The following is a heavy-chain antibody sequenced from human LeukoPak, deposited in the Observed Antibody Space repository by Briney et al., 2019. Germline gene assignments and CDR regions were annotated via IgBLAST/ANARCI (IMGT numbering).Heavy chain of an antibody. J-gene: IGHJ4*02. V-gene: IGHV3-7*01. D-gene: IGHD5-18*01. CDR1: GLTFSSSW. CDR2: INPDGNKK. Sequence: GGSLRLSCAVSGLTFSSSWMDWVRQAPGKGLEWVASINPDGNKKYSADSVKGRFTISGDNAENSLYLQMNSLRVEDTAFYYCARDLAYSRLDYWGQGMLVTVSS. CDR3: ARDLAYSRLDY.